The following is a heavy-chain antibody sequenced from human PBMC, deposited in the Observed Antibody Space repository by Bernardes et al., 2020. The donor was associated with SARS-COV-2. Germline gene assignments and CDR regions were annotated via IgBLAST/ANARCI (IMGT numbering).Heavy chain of an antibody. J-gene: IGHJ4*02. CDR1: GLAFTNTD. Sequence: VGSLRRSCVTSGLAFTNTDMAWVRQAPGRGLEWVSTISAIRNTHYADPVMGRFTISRDDVNNALYLQMNNLRVEDTATYYCTTELQYDNLYWGQGALVTVSS. CDR2: ISAIRNT. CDR3: TTELQYDNLY. V-gene: IGHV3-23*01. D-gene: IGHD3-22*01.